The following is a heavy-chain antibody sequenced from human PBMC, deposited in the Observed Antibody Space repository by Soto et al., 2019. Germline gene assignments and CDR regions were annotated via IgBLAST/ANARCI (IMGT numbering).Heavy chain of an antibody. V-gene: IGHV4-39*01. Sequence: PSETLSLTCTVSGGSIRVQSYYWTWIRQTPGKGLEWVGNSYYSGTSYFNPALKGRVTISVDTSTNQFSLRLTSVTAADTAVYYCTRRYNWNDYYFDPWGQGTLVTV. CDR2: SYYSGTS. CDR1: GGSIRVQSYY. D-gene: IGHD1-20*01. J-gene: IGHJ5*02. CDR3: TRRYNWNDYYFDP.